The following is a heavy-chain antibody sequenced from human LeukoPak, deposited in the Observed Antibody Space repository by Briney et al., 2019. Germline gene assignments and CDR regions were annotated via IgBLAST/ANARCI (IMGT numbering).Heavy chain of an antibody. CDR3: ARIHSRGREVMS. CDR2: IYSIDST. Sequence: PGGSLRLSCAAAPEITVSSAYMSGVQQPAGKRLEWVSLIYSIDSTYYADSVKGRFTISRDDSKNAVYLQMNSLRVDDTAVYYCARIHSRGREVMSWGQGTLVTVSS. V-gene: IGHV3-53*01. D-gene: IGHD6-19*01. J-gene: IGHJ4*02. CDR1: EITVSSAY.